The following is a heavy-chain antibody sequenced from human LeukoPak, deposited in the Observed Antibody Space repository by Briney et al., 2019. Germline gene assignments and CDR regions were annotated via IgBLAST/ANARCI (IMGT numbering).Heavy chain of an antibody. D-gene: IGHD2-2*01. V-gene: IGHV3-7*01. J-gene: IGHJ4*02. CDR2: IKQDGSDK. CDR3: ARVLPVASRDY. Sequence: GGSLRLSCAASGFTFNRYWLSWVRQAPGKGLEWVANIKQDGSDKFYVDSVKGRFTISRDNAKNSMYLQMSSLRAEDTAIYYCARVLPVASRDYWGQGTLVTVSS. CDR1: GFTFNRYW.